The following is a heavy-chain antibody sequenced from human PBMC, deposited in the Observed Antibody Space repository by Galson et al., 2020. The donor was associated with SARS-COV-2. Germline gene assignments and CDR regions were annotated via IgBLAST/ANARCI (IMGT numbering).Heavy chain of an antibody. J-gene: IGHJ2*01. D-gene: IGHD5-18*01. V-gene: IGHV4-30-2*01. CDR1: GGTISSGGYP. Sequence: SETLSLTCAASGGTISSGGYPWTWIRQPPGKGLEWIGYIYHSGATHYNPSLKSRLTISVDRSKNQLSLDLRSASVADTAVYYCARRYTYGLSPYWYFDLWGRGTLVTVSS. CDR2: IYHSGAT. CDR3: ARRYTYGLSPYWYFDL.